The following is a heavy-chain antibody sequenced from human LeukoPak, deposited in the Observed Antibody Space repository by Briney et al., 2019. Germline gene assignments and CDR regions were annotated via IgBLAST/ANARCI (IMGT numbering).Heavy chain of an antibody. CDR1: GFTFSSYA. J-gene: IGHJ4*02. CDR2: ISYDGSNK. Sequence: PGRSLRLSCAASGFTFSSYAMHWVRQAPGKGLEWVAVISYDGSNKYYADSVKGRFTISRDKSKNMLYLQMNSLRAEDTAVYYCASSLRSWELWYYFDYRGQGTLVIVSS. CDR3: ASSLRSWELWYYFDY. V-gene: IGHV3-30-3*01. D-gene: IGHD4-17*01.